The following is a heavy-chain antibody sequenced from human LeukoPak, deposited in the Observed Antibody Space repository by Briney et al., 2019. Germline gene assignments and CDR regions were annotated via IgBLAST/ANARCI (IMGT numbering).Heavy chain of an antibody. CDR3: AKAGYCSGGSCADQYYYYMDV. V-gene: IGHV3-33*03. Sequence: GRSLRLSCAASGFTFSSFAMHWARQAPGKGLEWVALIWYDGTNKYYADSVKGRFTISRDNSKNTLFLQMNSLRAEDTAVYYCAKAGYCSGGSCADQYYYYMDVWGKGTTVTVSS. CDR2: IWYDGTNK. D-gene: IGHD2-15*01. CDR1: GFTFSSFA. J-gene: IGHJ6*03.